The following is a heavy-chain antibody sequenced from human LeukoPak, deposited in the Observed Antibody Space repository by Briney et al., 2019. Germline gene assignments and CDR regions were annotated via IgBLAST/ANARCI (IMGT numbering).Heavy chain of an antibody. CDR3: ARGYSSGRRSYYYYMDV. V-gene: IGHV4-4*07. CDR1: GGSISSYY. D-gene: IGHD6-19*01. CDR2: IYTSGST. J-gene: IGHJ6*03. Sequence: PSETLSLTCTVSGGSISSYYWSWTRQPAGKGLEWIGRIYTSGSTNYNPSLKSRVTMSVDTSKNQFSLKLSSVTAADTAVYYCARGYSSGRRSYYYYMDVWGKGTTVTISS.